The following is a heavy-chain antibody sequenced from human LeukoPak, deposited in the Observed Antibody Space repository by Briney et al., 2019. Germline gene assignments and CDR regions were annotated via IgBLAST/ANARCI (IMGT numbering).Heavy chain of an antibody. J-gene: IGHJ4*02. CDR3: ARASVTEAFDY. D-gene: IGHD4-11*01. V-gene: IGHV4-34*01. CDR1: GGSFSGYY. Sequence: SETLSLTCAVYGGSFSGYYWSWIRQPPGKGLEWIGEINHSGSTNYNPSLKSRVTISVDTSKNQFSLKLSSVTAADTAVYNCARASVTEAFDYWGQGTLVTVSS. CDR2: INHSGST.